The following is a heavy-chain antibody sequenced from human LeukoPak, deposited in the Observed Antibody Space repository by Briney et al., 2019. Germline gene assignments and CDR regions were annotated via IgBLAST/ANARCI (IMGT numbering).Heavy chain of an antibody. D-gene: IGHD2-15*01. CDR3: TRNGRSLDY. V-gene: IGHV3-7*01. CDR1: GFTFSGFL. Sequence: GGSLRLSCAASGFTFSGFLMSWVRQAPGKGLEWVANIKVDGSEKNYVDSVRGRFTISRDNAKNSLYLQMNSLRAEDTAVYYCTRNGRSLDYWGQGTLVTVSS. J-gene: IGHJ4*02. CDR2: IKVDGSEK.